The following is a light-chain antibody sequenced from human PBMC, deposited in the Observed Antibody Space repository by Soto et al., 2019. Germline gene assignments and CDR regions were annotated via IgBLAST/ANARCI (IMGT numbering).Light chain of an antibody. CDR2: DVS. CDR1: QSLSSGY. CDR3: QQYGHSPPFS. J-gene: IGKJ2*01. V-gene: IGKV3-20*01. Sequence: EIVLTQSPGTLSLSPGQRATLSCRASQSLSSGYLAWYQQKPGQAPRLLIYDVSNRATGIPDRFSGSGSGTDFTLTISRLEPEDFAVYYCQQYGHSPPFSFGQGTQLE.